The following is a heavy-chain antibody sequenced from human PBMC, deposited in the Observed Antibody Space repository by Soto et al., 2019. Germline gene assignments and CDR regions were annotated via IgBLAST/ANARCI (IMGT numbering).Heavy chain of an antibody. CDR1: GYSFTSYW. CDR3: ARLGPLYYYGSGSHLDY. CDR2: IYPGDSDT. V-gene: IGHV5-51*01. Sequence: GESLKISCKGSGYSFTSYWIGWVRQMPGKGLEWMGIIYPGDSDTRYSPSFQGQVTISADKSISTAYLQWSSLKASDTAMYYCARLGPLYYYGSGSHLDYWGQGTLVTVSS. J-gene: IGHJ4*02. D-gene: IGHD3-10*01.